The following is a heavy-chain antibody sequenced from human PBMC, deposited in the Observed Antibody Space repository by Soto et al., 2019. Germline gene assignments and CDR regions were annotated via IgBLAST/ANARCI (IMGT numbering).Heavy chain of an antibody. Sequence: GASVKVSCKVSGYTLTELSMHWVRQAPGKGLEWMGGFDPEDGETIYAQKFQGRVTMTEDTSTDTAYMELSSLRSEDTAVYYCATADPRVVITPIDAFDIWGQGTMVTVSS. CDR3: ATADPRVVITPIDAFDI. J-gene: IGHJ3*02. CDR2: FDPEDGET. V-gene: IGHV1-24*01. D-gene: IGHD3-22*01. CDR1: GYTLTELS.